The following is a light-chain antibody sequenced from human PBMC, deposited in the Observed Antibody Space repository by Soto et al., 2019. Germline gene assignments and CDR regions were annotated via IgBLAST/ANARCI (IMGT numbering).Light chain of an antibody. Sequence: AIRMTQSPSSFSASTGDRVTITCRASQGISSYLAWYQQKPGKAPKLLIYAASTLQSGVPSRFSGSGSGTDFTLTISCLQSEYFATYYCQQYYSYLPLTFGGGTKVEIK. J-gene: IGKJ4*01. CDR1: QGISSY. CDR3: QQYYSYLPLT. CDR2: AAS. V-gene: IGKV1-8*01.